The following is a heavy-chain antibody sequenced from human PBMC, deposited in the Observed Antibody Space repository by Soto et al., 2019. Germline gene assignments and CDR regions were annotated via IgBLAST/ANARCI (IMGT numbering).Heavy chain of an antibody. CDR1: GGSISSGGYY. J-gene: IGHJ5*02. Sequence: PSETLSLTCTVSGGSISSGGYYWSWIRQHPGKGLEWIGYIYYSGSTYYNPSLKSRVTISVDTSKNQFSLKLSSVTAADTAVYYCARVPVSRIAGEHDWLDPWGQGTLVTVYS. CDR2: IYYSGST. D-gene: IGHD1-26*01. V-gene: IGHV4-31*03. CDR3: ARVPVSRIAGEHDWLDP.